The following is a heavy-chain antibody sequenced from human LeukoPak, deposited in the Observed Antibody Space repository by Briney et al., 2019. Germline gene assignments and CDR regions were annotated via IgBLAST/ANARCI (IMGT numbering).Heavy chain of an antibody. CDR3: ASSVLLWFGEFI. V-gene: IGHV1-46*01. D-gene: IGHD3-10*01. CDR2: INPSGGST. J-gene: IGHJ4*02. Sequence: ASVKVSCKASGYTFTSYYMHWVRQAPRQGLEWMGIINPSGGSTSYTQKFQGRVTMTRDTSTSTVYMELSSLRSEDTAVYYCASSVLLWFGEFIWGQGTLVTVSS. CDR1: GYTFTSYY.